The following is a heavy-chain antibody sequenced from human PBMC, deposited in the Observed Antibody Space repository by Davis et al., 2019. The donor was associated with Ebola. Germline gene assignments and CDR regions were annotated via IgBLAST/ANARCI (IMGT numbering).Heavy chain of an antibody. CDR1: GFTFSTYG. J-gene: IGHJ5*02. V-gene: IGHV3-48*04. Sequence: GESLKISCAASGFTFSTYGMSWVRQAPGKGLEWVSYISSSGNTMDYADSVKGRFTISKDNAKNSLFLQMNSLRADDTAVYYCAREYGDYPRWFDPWGQGTLVTVSS. CDR3: AREYGDYPRWFDP. D-gene: IGHD4-17*01. CDR2: ISSSGNTM.